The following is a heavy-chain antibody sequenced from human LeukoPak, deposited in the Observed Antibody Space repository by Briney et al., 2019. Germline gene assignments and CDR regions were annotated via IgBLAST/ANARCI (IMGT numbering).Heavy chain of an antibody. CDR1: GGSISNNNYY. V-gene: IGHV4-39*01. CDR2: IYYSGST. CDR3: ATHGGDGPGSSNFDY. Sequence: SETLSLTCTVSGGSISNNNYYWGWIRQPPGKALEWIGSIYYSGSTLHNPSLMSRVTMSVDTSKNQFTLKLSSVTAADTAVYYCATHGGDGPGSSNFDYWGQGTLVTVSS. D-gene: IGHD3-10*01. J-gene: IGHJ4*02.